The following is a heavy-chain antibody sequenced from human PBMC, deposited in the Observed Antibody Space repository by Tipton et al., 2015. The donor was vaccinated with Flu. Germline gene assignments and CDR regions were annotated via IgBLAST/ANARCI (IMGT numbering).Heavy chain of an antibody. J-gene: IGHJ3*01. CDR1: GGSISTSY. Sequence: LRLSCTVSGGSISTSYWSWIRQPAGKGLEWIGRISTSGSTNYNASLESRVTMSRDTSKNHFSLRLSSATAADTALYYCTRDLRGYSGYTGGDAFDLWGPGIMVTVSS. CDR3: TRDLRGYSGYTGGDAFDL. V-gene: IGHV4-4*07. D-gene: IGHD5-12*01. CDR2: ISTSGST.